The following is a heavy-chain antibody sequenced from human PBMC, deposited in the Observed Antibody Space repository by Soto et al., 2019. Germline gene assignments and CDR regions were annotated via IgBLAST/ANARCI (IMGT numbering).Heavy chain of an antibody. CDR2: IIPILGIA. CDR1: GGTFSSYT. D-gene: IGHD6-13*01. Sequence: QVQLVQSGAEVKKPGSSVKVSCKASGGTFSSYTISWVRQAPGQGLEWMGRIIPILGIANYAQKFQGRVTITADKSTITAYMELSSLRSEDTAVYYCPRAGLGSPSIAAAGTIYFDYWGQGTLVTVSS. V-gene: IGHV1-69*02. J-gene: IGHJ4*02. CDR3: PRAGLGSPSIAAAGTIYFDY.